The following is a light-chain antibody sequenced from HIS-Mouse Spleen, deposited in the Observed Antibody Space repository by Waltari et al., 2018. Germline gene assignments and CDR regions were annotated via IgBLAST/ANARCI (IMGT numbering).Light chain of an antibody. CDR1: QGISSY. J-gene: IGKJ1*01. Sequence: DIQLTQSPSFLSASVGDRVTITCRASQGISSYLAWYQQKPGKAPKLLIYAASTLQSGFPSRFSGSGSGTEFTLTISSLQPEDFATYYCQQLNSYPPTFGQGTTV. CDR2: AAS. CDR3: QQLNSYPPT. V-gene: IGKV1-9*01.